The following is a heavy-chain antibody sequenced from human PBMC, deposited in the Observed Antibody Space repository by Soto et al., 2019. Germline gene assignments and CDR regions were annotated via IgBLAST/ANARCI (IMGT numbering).Heavy chain of an antibody. J-gene: IGHJ4*02. CDR2: IYYSGST. V-gene: IGHV4-31*03. CDR1: GGSSGSGGDH. Sequence: CSVAGGSSGSGGDHRSWNRQHPGKGLECIGYIYYSGSTYYSPSLQSRVTMSVDMSTNQFSLNLRSVTAADTAVYYFARDSPLDNGGNSGLDYWGQGSVVIGTS. CDR3: ARDSPLDNGGNSGLDY. D-gene: IGHD2-21*02.